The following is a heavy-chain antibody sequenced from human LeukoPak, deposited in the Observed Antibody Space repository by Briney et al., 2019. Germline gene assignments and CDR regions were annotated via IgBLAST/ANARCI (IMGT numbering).Heavy chain of an antibody. Sequence: PGGSLRLSCAASGFTFSSYSMNWVRQAPGKGLEWVSSISSSSSYIYYADSVKGRFTISRDNAKNSLYLQMNSLRAEDTAVYYCARDWSETYYYDSSGYGAFDIWGQGTMVTVSS. CDR3: ARDWSETYYYDSSGYGAFDI. CDR1: GFTFSSYS. J-gene: IGHJ3*02. D-gene: IGHD3-22*01. V-gene: IGHV3-21*01. CDR2: ISSSSSYI.